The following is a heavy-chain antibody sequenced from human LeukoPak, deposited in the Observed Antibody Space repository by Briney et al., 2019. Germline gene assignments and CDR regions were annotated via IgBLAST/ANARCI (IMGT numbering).Heavy chain of an antibody. J-gene: IGHJ4*02. CDR1: GYSFTSYW. CDR3: ARSYGSGYYYSQGHLGY. CDR2: IYPGDSDT. D-gene: IGHD3-22*01. V-gene: IGHV5-51*03. Sequence: KPGESLKISCTGSGYSFTSYWIGWVRQMPGKGLERMGIIYPGDSDTRYSPSFQGQVTISADKSISTAYLQWSSLKASDTAMYYCARSYGSGYYYSQGHLGYWGQGTLVTVSS.